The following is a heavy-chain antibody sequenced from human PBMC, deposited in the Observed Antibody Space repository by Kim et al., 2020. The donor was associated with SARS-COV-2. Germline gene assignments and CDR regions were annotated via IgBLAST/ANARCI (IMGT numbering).Heavy chain of an antibody. D-gene: IGHD6-13*01. Sequence: SVKVSCKASGGTFSSYAISWVRQAPGQGLEWMGGIIPIFGTANYAQKFQGRVTITADESTSTAYMELSSLRSEDTAVYYCARWYSSSWSPNNWFDPWGQGTLVTVSS. J-gene: IGHJ5*02. CDR1: GGTFSSYA. CDR3: ARWYSSSWSPNNWFDP. V-gene: IGHV1-69*13. CDR2: IIPIFGTA.